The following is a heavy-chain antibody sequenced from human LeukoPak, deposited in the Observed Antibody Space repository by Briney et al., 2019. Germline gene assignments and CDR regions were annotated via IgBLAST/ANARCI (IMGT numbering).Heavy chain of an antibody. CDR2: ISAYNGNT. J-gene: IGHJ5*02. V-gene: IGHV1-18*01. Sequence: GASVKVSCKASGYTFTSYGISWVRQAPGQGLEWMGWISAYNGNTNYAQKLQGRVTMTTDTSTSTAYMELRSLRSDDTAVYYCGRASIVGATTVWFDPWGQGTLVTVSS. CDR3: GRASIVGATTVWFDP. D-gene: IGHD1-26*01. CDR1: GYTFTSYG.